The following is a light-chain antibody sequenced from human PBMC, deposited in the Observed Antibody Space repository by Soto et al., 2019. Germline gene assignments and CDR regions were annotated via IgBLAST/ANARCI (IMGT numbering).Light chain of an antibody. V-gene: IGLV2-14*01. CDR1: SSDVGAYNY. CDR2: EVS. CDR3: CSFTSITTYV. J-gene: IGLJ1*01. Sequence: QSALTQPASVSGSLGQSITISCTGTSSDVGAYNYVSWYQQQLGKAPKLMISEVSNRPSGVSNRFSGSKSGNTASLIISGLQAEDEADYYCCSFTSITTYVFGTG.